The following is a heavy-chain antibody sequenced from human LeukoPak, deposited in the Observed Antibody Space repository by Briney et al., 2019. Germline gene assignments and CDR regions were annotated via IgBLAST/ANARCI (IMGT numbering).Heavy chain of an antibody. J-gene: IGHJ4*02. Sequence: SETLSLTCAVYGGSFSGYYWSWIRQPPGKGLEWIGEISHSGSTNYNPSLKSRVTISVDTSKNQFSLKVSSVTAADTAVYYCAREKSGNEPFDYWGQGTLVTVAS. CDR3: AREKSGNEPFDY. D-gene: IGHD4-23*01. CDR1: GGSFSGYY. CDR2: ISHSGST. V-gene: IGHV4-34*01.